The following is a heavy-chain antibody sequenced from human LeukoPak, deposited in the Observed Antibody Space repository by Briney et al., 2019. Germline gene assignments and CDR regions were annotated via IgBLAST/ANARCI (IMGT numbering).Heavy chain of an antibody. V-gene: IGHV4-39*07. J-gene: IGHJ4*02. CDR1: GGSISSSSYY. CDR2: IYYSGST. D-gene: IGHD3-10*01. CDR3: ARVKEDGPLLWYYFDY. Sequence: SETLSLTCTVSGGSISSSSYYWGWIRQPPGKGLEWIGSIYYSGSTYYNPSLKSRVTISLDTSKNQFSLKLSSVTAADTAVYYCARVKEDGPLLWYYFDYWGQGTLVTVSS.